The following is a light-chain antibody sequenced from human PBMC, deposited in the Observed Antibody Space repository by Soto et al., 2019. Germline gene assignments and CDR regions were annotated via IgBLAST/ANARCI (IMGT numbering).Light chain of an antibody. CDR3: AAWDDSLNGPVV. Sequence: QSVLTQPPSASGTPGQRVTISCSGSSSNIGSNTVNWYQQLPGTAPKLLIYSNNQRPSGVPDRFSGSKSGTSASLAISGLQSEDEADYYFAAWDDSLNGPVVFGGVTKLTVL. J-gene: IGLJ2*01. CDR1: SSNIGSNT. V-gene: IGLV1-44*01. CDR2: SNN.